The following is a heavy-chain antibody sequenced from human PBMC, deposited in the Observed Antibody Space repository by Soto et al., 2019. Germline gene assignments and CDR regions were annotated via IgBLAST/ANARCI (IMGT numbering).Heavy chain of an antibody. CDR2: IIPIFGTA. D-gene: IGHD3-3*01. Sequence: ASVKVSCKASGGTFSSYAISWVRQAPGQGLEWMGGIIPIFGTANYAQKFQGRVTITADESTSTAYMELSSLRSEDTAVYYCAIGDPFVNYDFWPTPTRPNWFDPWGQGTLVTVSS. J-gene: IGHJ5*02. V-gene: IGHV1-69*13. CDR3: AIGDPFVNYDFWPTPTRPNWFDP. CDR1: GGTFSSYA.